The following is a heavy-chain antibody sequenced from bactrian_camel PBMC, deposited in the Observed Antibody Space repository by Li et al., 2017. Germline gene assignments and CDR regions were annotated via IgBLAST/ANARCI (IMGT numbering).Heavy chain of an antibody. V-gene: IGHV3S40*01. J-gene: IGHJ6*01. CDR2: ISGGGTT. D-gene: IGHD8*01. Sequence: QLVESGGGLVQPGGSLRLSCVASGFTFSSYYMSWVRQAPGKGLEWVSTISGGGTTYHADSVKGRFTISRDKTKNTVYLQITSLKPEDAAVYYCVRRYGTGAYYDFGYWGQGTQVTVS. CDR3: VRRYGTGAYYDFGY. CDR1: GFTFSSYY.